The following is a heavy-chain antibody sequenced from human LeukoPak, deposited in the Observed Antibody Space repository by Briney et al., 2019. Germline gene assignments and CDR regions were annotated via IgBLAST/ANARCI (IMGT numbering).Heavy chain of an antibody. CDR1: GYTFTSYG. CDR3: ARGRQWLVPVGGTAFDI. CDR2: ISAYNGNT. J-gene: IGHJ3*02. Sequence: ASVKVSCKASGYTFTSYGISWVRQAPGQGLEWMGWISAYNGNTNYAQKLQGRVTMTTDTSTSTAYMELRSLRSDDTAVYYCARGRQWLVPVGGTAFDIWGQGTMVTVSS. D-gene: IGHD6-19*01. V-gene: IGHV1-18*01.